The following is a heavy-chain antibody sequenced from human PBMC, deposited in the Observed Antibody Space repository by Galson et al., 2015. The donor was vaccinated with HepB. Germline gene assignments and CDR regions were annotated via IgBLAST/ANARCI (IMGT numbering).Heavy chain of an antibody. D-gene: IGHD1-26*01. CDR1: GDSVSSNSGA. CDR2: TYYRSKWFN. J-gene: IGHJ4*02. Sequence: CAISGDSVSSNSGAWNWIRQSPSGGLEWLGRTYYRSKWFNDYALSVKSRITINTDTSKNQFSLQLKSVNPEDTAVYYCAGWLSVGATLFDYWGQGALVTVSS. V-gene: IGHV6-1*01. CDR3: AGWLSVGATLFDY.